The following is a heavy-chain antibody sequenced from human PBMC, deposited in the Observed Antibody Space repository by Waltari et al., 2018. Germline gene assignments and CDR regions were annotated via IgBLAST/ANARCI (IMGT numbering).Heavy chain of an antibody. V-gene: IGHV1-69*01. Sequence: QVQLVQSGAEVKKPGSSVQVSCKASGGTFSSYAISWVRQTPGQGLEWMGGIIPIFGTANYAQKFQGRVTITADESTSTAYMELSSLRSEDTAVYYCARAPGYSYGPNQAPFDYWGQGTLVTVSS. CDR3: ARAPGYSYGPNQAPFDY. D-gene: IGHD5-18*01. CDR1: GGTFSSYA. CDR2: IIPIFGTA. J-gene: IGHJ4*02.